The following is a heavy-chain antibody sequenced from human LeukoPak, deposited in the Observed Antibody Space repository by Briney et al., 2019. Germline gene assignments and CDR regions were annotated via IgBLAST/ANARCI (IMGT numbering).Heavy chain of an antibody. Sequence: GGSLRLSCIASGFTFSSHWMNWVRQAPGKGLEWVANIMQDGSEKYYVDSVKGRFIISRDNAKNSLYLQMNSLRAVDTAVYYCARESTKYGAYVSGFDFWGQGTMVTVSS. CDR1: GFTFSSHW. CDR2: IMQDGSEK. CDR3: ARESTKYGAYVSGFDF. J-gene: IGHJ3*01. D-gene: IGHD4-17*01. V-gene: IGHV3-7*01.